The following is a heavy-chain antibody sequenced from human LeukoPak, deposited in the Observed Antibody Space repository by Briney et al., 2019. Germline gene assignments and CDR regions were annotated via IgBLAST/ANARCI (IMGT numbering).Heavy chain of an antibody. V-gene: IGHV3-30-3*01. Sequence: PGRSLRLSCAASGFTFSSYAMHWVREAPGKGLEWVAVISYGGSNKYYADSVKGRFTISRDNSKNTLYLQMNSLRAEDTAVYYCARVGTTVTTEDAFDIWGQETMVTVSS. CDR1: GFTFSSYA. J-gene: IGHJ3*02. CDR3: ARVGTTVTTEDAFDI. CDR2: ISYGGSNK. D-gene: IGHD4-17*01.